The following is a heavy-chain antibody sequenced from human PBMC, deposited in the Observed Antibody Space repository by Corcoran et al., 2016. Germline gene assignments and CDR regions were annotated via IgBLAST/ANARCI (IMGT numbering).Heavy chain of an antibody. J-gene: IGHJ6*02. CDR2: IYPGDSDT. CDR3: ARHSLGLERDYYYGMDV. V-gene: IGHV5-51*01. CDR1: GYSFTSYW. D-gene: IGHD1-1*01. Sequence: EVQLVQSGAEVKKPGESLKISCKGSGYSFTSYWIGWVRQMPGKGLEWMGIIYPGDSDTRYSPAFQGQVTISAAKSISTAHLQWSSLKASDTAMYYCARHSLGLERDYYYGMDVWGQGTTVTVSS.